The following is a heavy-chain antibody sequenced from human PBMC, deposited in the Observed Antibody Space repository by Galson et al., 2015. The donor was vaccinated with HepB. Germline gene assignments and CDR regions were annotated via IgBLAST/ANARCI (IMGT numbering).Heavy chain of an antibody. J-gene: IGHJ4*02. V-gene: IGHV3-48*02. CDR3: AREIDYATGPYFDY. CDR2: ISSSSSTI. CDR1: GFTFSSYG. Sequence: SLRLSCAASGFTFSSYGMHWVRQAPGKGLEWVSYISSSSSTIYYADSVKGRFTISRDNAKNSLYLQMNSLRDEDTAVYYCAREIDYATGPYFDYWGQGTLVTVSS. D-gene: IGHD4-17*01.